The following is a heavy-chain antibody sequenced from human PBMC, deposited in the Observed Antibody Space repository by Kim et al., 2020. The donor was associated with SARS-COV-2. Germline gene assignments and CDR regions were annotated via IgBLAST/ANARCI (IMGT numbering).Heavy chain of an antibody. CDR1: GYSVSSNTAA. J-gene: IGHJ4*02. D-gene: IGHD3-16*01. V-gene: IGHV6-1*01. Sequence: SQTLSLTCAISGYSVSSNTAAWNWIRQSPSRGLEWLGRTYYRSEWHFDYAVSVKSRISINPDTSKNQFSLQLNSVTPEDTALYFCTRGWGLRYWGQGILVTVSS. CDR2: TYYRSEWHF. CDR3: TRGWGLRY.